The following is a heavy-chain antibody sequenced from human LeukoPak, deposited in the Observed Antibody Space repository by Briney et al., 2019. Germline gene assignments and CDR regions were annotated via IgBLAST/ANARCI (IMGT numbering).Heavy chain of an antibody. CDR3: ARGLYYIDV. V-gene: IGHV3-48*01. CDR2: ISGSTSVI. Sequence: PGGSLRLSCAASGFTFSTHTMAWVRQAPGKGLEWVSYISGSTSVIYYADSVKGRFTISRDNAKNSLYLQVNSLRTEDTAIYYCARGLYYIDVWGNGTADTLS. J-gene: IGHJ6*03. CDR1: GFTFSTHT.